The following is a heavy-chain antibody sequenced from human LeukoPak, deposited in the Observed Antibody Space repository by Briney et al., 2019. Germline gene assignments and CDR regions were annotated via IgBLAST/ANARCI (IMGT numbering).Heavy chain of an antibody. V-gene: IGHV1-2*02. Sequence: ASVKVSCKASGYTFTGYYMHWVRQAPGQGLEWMGWINPNHGDTNYVQKFQDRVSMTRDTSISTAYMELSRLRSDDTAVYYCARRSSRRGLLGNAVDYWGQGTLVSVSS. D-gene: IGHD1-26*01. CDR2: INPNHGDT. CDR3: ARRSSRRGLLGNAVDY. J-gene: IGHJ4*02. CDR1: GYTFTGYY.